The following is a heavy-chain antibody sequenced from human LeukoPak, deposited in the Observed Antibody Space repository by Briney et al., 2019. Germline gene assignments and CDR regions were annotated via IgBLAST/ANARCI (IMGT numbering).Heavy chain of an antibody. V-gene: IGHV4-39*01. J-gene: IGHJ4*02. CDR2: IYYSGRT. D-gene: IGHD6-13*01. CDR3: GSWQYSSRSAY. Sequence: SSETLSLTCTVSGGSISSSTDYWGRIRQPPGKGLEWTGSIYYSGRTYYNPSVKSRDIISEDKYNNLFSLKLSSVTGAGTVVYCGGSWQYSSRSAYWGQGTMVTVCS. CDR1: GGSISSSTDY.